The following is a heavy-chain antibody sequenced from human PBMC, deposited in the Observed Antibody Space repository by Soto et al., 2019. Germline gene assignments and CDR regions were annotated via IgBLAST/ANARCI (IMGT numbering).Heavy chain of an antibody. CDR1: GYIFTSYW. J-gene: IGHJ6*02. V-gene: IGHV5-10-1*01. D-gene: IGHD3-3*01. Sequence: PGESLKISCNGSGYIFTSYWISWVRQMPGKGLEWMGRIDPSDSYTNYSPSFQGHVTISADKSISTAYLQWSSLKASDTAMYYCARHSITIFGVVTQGSGMDVWGQGTTVTVSS. CDR2: IDPSDSYT. CDR3: ARHSITIFGVVTQGSGMDV.